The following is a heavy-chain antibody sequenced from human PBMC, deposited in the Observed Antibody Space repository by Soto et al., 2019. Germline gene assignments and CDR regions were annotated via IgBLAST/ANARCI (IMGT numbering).Heavy chain of an antibody. V-gene: IGHV4-4*07. J-gene: IGHJ3*02. Sequence: PSETLSLTCTVSGGSISSYYWSWIRQPAGKGLEWIGRIYTSGSTNYNPSLKSRVTMSVDTSKNQFSLKLSSVTAADTAVYYCARGEEYYYDSSGYIYAFDIWGQGTMVTV. CDR1: GGSISSYY. D-gene: IGHD3-22*01. CDR3: ARGEEYYYDSSGYIYAFDI. CDR2: IYTSGST.